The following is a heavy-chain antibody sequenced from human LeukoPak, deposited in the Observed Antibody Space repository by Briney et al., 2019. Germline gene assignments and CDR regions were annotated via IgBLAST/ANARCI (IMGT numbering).Heavy chain of an antibody. V-gene: IGHV3-30-3*01. CDR2: ISYDGSNK. Sequence: PGGSLRLSCAASGFTFSSYAMHWVRQAPGKGLEWVAVISYDGSNKYYADSVKGRFTISRDNSKNTLYLQMNSLRAEDTAVYYCAKEGVVTAVYYFDYWGQGTLVTVSS. D-gene: IGHD2-21*02. CDR1: GFTFSSYA. J-gene: IGHJ4*02. CDR3: AKEGVVTAVYYFDY.